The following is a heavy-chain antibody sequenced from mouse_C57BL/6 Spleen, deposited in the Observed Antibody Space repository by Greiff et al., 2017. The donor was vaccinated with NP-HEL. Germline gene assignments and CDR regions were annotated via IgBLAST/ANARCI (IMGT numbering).Heavy chain of an antibody. CDR2: IYPGDGDT. CDR1: GYAFSSSW. J-gene: IGHJ1*03. Sequence: QVQLKQSGPELVKPGASVKISCKASGYAFSSSWMNWVKQRPGKGLEWIGRIYPGDGDTNYNGKFKGKATLTADKSSSTAYMQLSSLTSEDSAVYFCARGRDDGYYGRYFDVWGTGTTVTVSS. V-gene: IGHV1-82*01. CDR3: ARGRDDGYYGRYFDV. D-gene: IGHD2-3*01.